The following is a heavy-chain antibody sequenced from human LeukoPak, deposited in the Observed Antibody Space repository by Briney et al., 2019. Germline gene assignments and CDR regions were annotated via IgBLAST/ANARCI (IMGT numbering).Heavy chain of an antibody. CDR3: AKGSFEIRGGNFDC. CDR1: GFTFDDYA. V-gene: IGHV3-9*01. CDR2: ISSNSGSR. J-gene: IGHJ4*02. D-gene: IGHD3-10*01. Sequence: GGSLRLSCSASGFTFDDYAMHWVRQAPGKGLEWVSGISSNSGSRDYVDSVKGRFTISRDNARNSLYLQMNSLRTEDTALYYCAKGSFEIRGGNFDCWGQGTLVTVSS.